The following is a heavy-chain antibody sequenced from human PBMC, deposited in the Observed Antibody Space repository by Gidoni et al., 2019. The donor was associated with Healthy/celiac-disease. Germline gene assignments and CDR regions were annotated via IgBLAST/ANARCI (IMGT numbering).Heavy chain of an antibody. J-gene: IGHJ4*02. CDR2: IKSKTDSGTT. V-gene: IGHV3-15*07. D-gene: IGHD3-16*01. CDR1: GFHFSHAG. Sequence: EVKLVESGGGLVKPGGSLRLSCAASGFHFSHAGMNWVRQAPGKGLEWVGRIKSKTDSGTTAYAAPVKGRFTISRDDSKNTLYLQKNSLKTEDTAVYYCTTVYYEYIWGSTTSPYFDYWGQGTLVTVSS. CDR3: TTVYYEYIWGSTTSPYFDY.